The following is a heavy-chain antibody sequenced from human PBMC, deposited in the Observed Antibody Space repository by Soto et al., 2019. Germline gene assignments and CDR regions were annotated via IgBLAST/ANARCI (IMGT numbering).Heavy chain of an antibody. V-gene: IGHV3-30-3*01. Sequence: QVQLVESGGGVVQPGRSLRLSCAASGFTFSSYAMHWVRQAPGKGLEWVAVISYDGSNKYYADSVKGRFTISRDNSKNTLYLQMNSLRAEDTAVYYCAREGSQDIVVVVAATPRWFAPWGQGTLVTVSS. CDR1: GFTFSSYA. CDR2: ISYDGSNK. J-gene: IGHJ5*02. CDR3: AREGSQDIVVVVAATPRWFAP. D-gene: IGHD2-15*01.